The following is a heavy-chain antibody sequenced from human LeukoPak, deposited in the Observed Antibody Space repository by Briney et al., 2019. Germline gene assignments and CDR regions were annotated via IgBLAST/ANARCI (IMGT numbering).Heavy chain of an antibody. CDR3: ARYSRERWPLFDY. Sequence: PSETLSLPCTVSGGSISSYYWSWIRQPPGKGLEWIGYIYYSESTNYNPSLKSRVTISVDTPKNQFSLKLRSVTAADTAVYYYARYSRERWPLFDYWGQGTLVTVSS. CDR1: GGSISSYY. V-gene: IGHV4-59*08. J-gene: IGHJ4*02. CDR2: IYYSEST. D-gene: IGHD5-24*01.